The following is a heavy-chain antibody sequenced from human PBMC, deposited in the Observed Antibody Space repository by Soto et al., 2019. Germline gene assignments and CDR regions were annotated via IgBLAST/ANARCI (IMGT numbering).Heavy chain of an antibody. V-gene: IGHV1-69*06. CDR2: IIPIFGTA. D-gene: IGHD4-4*01. Sequence: SVKVSCKASGGTFSSYAISWVRQAPGQGLEWMGGIIPIFGTANYAQKFQGRVTITADKSTSTAYMELSSLRSEDTAVYYCASRLQVSRKPGLDPWGQGALVTVYS. J-gene: IGHJ5*02. CDR3: ASRLQVSRKPGLDP. CDR1: GGTFSSYA.